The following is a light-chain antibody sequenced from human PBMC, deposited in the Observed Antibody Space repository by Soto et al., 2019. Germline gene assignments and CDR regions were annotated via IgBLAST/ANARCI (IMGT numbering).Light chain of an antibody. J-gene: IGKJ1*01. CDR1: QSVSSN. Sequence: EIVMTQSPATLSVSPGERATLSCRASQSVSSNLAWYQQKPGQAPRLLIHGASNRATGIPDRFSGSGSGTDFTLTISRLEPEDFAVYYCQQYGSSPVTFGQGTKVDI. CDR2: GAS. CDR3: QQYGSSPVT. V-gene: IGKV3-20*01.